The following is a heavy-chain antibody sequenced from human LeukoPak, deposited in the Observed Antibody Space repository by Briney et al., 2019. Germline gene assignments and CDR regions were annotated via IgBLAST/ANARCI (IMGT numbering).Heavy chain of an antibody. V-gene: IGHV4-39*02. CDR3: ARRRGYDHFDY. CDR2: IYDSGST. CDR1: GGSISSSSYX. D-gene: IGHD5-12*01. Sequence: SETLSLTCTVSGGSISSSSYXXGXXXXXXXXXXXXIGXIYDSGSTYXNPSXXXXXXLSLDTSXNHFSLKLSSLTAADTAVYYCARRRGYDHFDYWGQGTLVTVSS. J-gene: IGHJ4*02.